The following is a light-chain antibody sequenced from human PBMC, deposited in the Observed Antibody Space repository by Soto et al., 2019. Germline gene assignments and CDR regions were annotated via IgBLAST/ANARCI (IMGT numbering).Light chain of an antibody. CDR3: SSYEDSNNLV. CDR1: RSDVGGYNY. V-gene: IGLV2-8*01. CDR2: EVK. Sequence: QSALTQPPSASGSPGQSVTISCTGTRSDVGGYNYVSWYQQHPGKAPKLILYEVKKRSSGVPDRFSGSRSGNTASLTVSGLQTEDEADYYCSSYEDSNNLVFGGGTKLTVL. J-gene: IGLJ3*02.